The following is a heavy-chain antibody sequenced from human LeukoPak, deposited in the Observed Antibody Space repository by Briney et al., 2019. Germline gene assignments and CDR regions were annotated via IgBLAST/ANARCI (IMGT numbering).Heavy chain of an antibody. V-gene: IGHV1-69*04. J-gene: IGHJ4*02. D-gene: IGHD1-26*01. CDR2: IIPILGIA. Sequence: SVKVSCRASGGTFSSYAISWVRQAPGQGLEWMGRIIPILGIANYAQKFQGRVTITADKSTSTAYMELSSLRSEDTAVYYCASRYSGSYAHGDYFDYWGQGTLVTVSS. CDR3: ASRYSGSYAHGDYFDY. CDR1: GGTFSSYA.